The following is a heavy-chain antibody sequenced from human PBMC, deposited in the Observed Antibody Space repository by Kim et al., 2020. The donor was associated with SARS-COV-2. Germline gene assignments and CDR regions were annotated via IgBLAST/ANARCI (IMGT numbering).Heavy chain of an antibody. CDR3: ARWLCNNSGWGSHYCDL. V-gene: IGHV4-34*01. CDR1: GGSFSGYY. Sequence: SETLSLTCAVYGGSFSGYYWSWICQPPGKGLEWIGEINHSGRTNYNPSLKSRVTISVDTSKNQFSLKLTSVTAADTAVYYCARWLCNNSGWGSHYCDLWGQRSLVAVS. CDR2: INHSGRT. D-gene: IGHD3-10*01. J-gene: IGHJ4*02.